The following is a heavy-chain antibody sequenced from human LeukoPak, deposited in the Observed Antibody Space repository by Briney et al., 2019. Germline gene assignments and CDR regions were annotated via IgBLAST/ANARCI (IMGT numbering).Heavy chain of an antibody. Sequence: PSETLSLTCTVSGYSISSGYYWGWIRQPPGKGLEWIGSIYHSGSTYYSPSLKSRVTLSVDTSKNQFSLRLSSVTAADTAVYYCARARIAAAAFDYWGQGTLVTVSS. CDR3: ARARIAAAAFDY. CDR2: IYHSGST. D-gene: IGHD6-13*01. CDR1: GYSISSGYY. J-gene: IGHJ4*02. V-gene: IGHV4-38-2*02.